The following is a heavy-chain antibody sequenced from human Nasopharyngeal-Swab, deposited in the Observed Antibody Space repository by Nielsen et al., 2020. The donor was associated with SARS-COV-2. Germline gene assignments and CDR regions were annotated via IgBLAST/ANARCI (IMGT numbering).Heavy chain of an antibody. CDR1: GFTFSSYA. J-gene: IGHJ3*02. V-gene: IGHV3-23*01. CDR2: ISGSGGST. Sequence: GESLKISCAASGFTFSSYAMSWVRQAPGKGLEWVSAISGSGGSTYYADSVKGRFTISRDNSKNTLCLQMNSLRAEDTAVYYCAKGSEDAFDIWGQGTMVTVSS. CDR3: AKGSEDAFDI.